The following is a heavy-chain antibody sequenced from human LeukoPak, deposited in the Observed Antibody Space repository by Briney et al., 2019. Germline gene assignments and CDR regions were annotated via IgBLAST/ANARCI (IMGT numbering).Heavy chain of an antibody. Sequence: SETLSLTCTVSGGSICSYYWSWIRQPAGKGLEWIGHIYKSGSTNYNPSLKSRVTMSLDTSKIQFSLKLRSVTAADTAVYFCARSFLDYMDVWGKGTTVTVSS. J-gene: IGHJ6*03. V-gene: IGHV4-4*07. CDR2: IYKSGST. D-gene: IGHD2/OR15-2a*01. CDR3: ARSFLDYMDV. CDR1: GGSICSYY.